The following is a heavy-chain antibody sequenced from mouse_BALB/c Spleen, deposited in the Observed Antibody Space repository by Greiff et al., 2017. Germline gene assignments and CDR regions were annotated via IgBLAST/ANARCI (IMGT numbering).Heavy chain of an antibody. V-gene: IGHV2-6-2*01. CDR3: ARDYGSSYGFAY. Sequence: VKVVESGPDLVAPSQSLSITCTVSGFSLTSYGVHWVRQPPGKGLEWLVVIWSDGSTTYNSALKSRLSISKDNSKSQVFLKMNSLQTDDTAMYYCARDYGSSYGFAYWGQGTLVTVSA. CDR1: GFSLTSYG. D-gene: IGHD1-1*01. J-gene: IGHJ3*01. CDR2: IWSDGST.